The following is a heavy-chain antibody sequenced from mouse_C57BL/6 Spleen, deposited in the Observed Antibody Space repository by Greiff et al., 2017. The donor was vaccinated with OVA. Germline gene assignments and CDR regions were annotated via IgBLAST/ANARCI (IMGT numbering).Heavy chain of an antibody. J-gene: IGHJ4*01. CDR3: ARDGNGYAMDY. CDR2: FTMYSDAT. V-gene: IGHV1-49*01. CDR1: YFAFMAGA. D-gene: IGHD2-1*01. Sequence: LQQSGAELVRPGSSVKLSCKDSYFAFMAGAMHWVKQRPGHGLEWIGSFTMYSDATEYSENFKGKATLTANTSSSTAYMELSSLTSEDSAVYYCARDGNGYAMDYWGQGTSVTVSS.